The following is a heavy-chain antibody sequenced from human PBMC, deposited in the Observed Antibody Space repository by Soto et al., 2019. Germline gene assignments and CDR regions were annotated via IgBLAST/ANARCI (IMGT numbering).Heavy chain of an antibody. CDR2: INAGNGNT. V-gene: IGHV1-3*01. CDR1: GYTFTSYD. CDR3: AREGSSSWHTYYYYYGMDV. Sequence: GASVKVSCKASGYTFTSYDINWVRQAPGQRLEWMGWINAGNGNTKYSQKFQGRVTITRDTSASTAYMELSSLRSEDTAVYYCAREGSSSWHTYYYYYGMDVWGQGTTVTVSS. J-gene: IGHJ6*02. D-gene: IGHD6-13*01.